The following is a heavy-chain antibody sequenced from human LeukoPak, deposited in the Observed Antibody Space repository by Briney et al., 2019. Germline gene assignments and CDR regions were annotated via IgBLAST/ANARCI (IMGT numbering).Heavy chain of an antibody. V-gene: IGHV3-43*02. CDR1: GLNFDDSA. J-gene: IGHJ4*02. CDR3: AKESGKFDY. CDR2: ISADGGST. Sequence: GGSLRLSCVASGLNFDDSAMHWVRQAPGKGLEWVSLISADGGSTFSADSVKGRFSISRDNSKNSLYLQMNSLRSEDTAMYYCAKESGKFDYWGQGTLVAVS.